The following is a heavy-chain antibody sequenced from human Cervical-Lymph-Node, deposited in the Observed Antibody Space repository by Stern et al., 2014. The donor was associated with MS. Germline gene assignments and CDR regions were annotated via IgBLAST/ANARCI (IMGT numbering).Heavy chain of an antibody. CDR3: ATSTASDAFDI. CDR2: VGNDGSKE. CDR1: GLTFSTSV. D-gene: IGHD2/OR15-2a*01. J-gene: IGHJ3*02. Sequence: VQLVESGGGVVQPGRSLRLSCVASGLTFSTSVMHWVRQAPGKGLEWVSVVGNDGSKEHCTESVKGRFPTSRDTAKNPLHLQMSSLRAEDTAVYFCATSTASDAFDIWGQGTLVTVSS. V-gene: IGHV3-33*01.